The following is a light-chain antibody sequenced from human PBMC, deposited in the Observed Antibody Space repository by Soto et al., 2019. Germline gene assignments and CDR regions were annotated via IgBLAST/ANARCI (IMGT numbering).Light chain of an antibody. V-gene: IGKV3-11*01. CDR2: DAS. CDR3: HQRFNWPRT. Sequence: DIVLTQSPATLSLSPGERATLSCRASQSVSSYLAWYQQKPGQAPRLLIYDASNRATGIPARFSGSGSGTVFTLTISSLGPEDSAVYYCHQRFNWPRTFGQGTKLEIK. CDR1: QSVSSY. J-gene: IGKJ2*01.